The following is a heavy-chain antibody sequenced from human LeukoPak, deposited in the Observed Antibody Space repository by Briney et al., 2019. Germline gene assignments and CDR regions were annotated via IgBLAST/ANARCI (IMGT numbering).Heavy chain of an antibody. V-gene: IGHV3-23*01. D-gene: IGHD6-13*01. CDR2: ISYHGYRT. J-gene: IGHJ4*02. Sequence: GGSLRLSCVASGFTFYTYDMSWVRQVPGKGLEWVSSISYHGYRTYYTDSVKGRFTISRDNSKNTLYLQLNSLRVEDTAIYYCARIPGMAAGSDFYFDYWGPGTVVTVFS. CDR3: ARIPGMAAGSDFYFDY. CDR1: GFTFYTYD.